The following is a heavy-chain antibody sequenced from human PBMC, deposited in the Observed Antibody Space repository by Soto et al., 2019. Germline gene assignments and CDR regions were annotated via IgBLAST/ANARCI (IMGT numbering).Heavy chain of an antibody. CDR2: IIPIFGTA. J-gene: IGHJ5*02. CDR3: ARANYYYDSSGYINWFDP. V-gene: IGHV1-69*13. Sequence: SVKVSCKASVGTFSSYAISCVRQAPGQGLEWMGGIIPIFGTANYAQKFQGRVTITADESTSTAYMELNSLRAEDTAVYYCARANYYYDSSGYINWFDPWGQGTLVTVSS. D-gene: IGHD3-22*01. CDR1: VGTFSSYA.